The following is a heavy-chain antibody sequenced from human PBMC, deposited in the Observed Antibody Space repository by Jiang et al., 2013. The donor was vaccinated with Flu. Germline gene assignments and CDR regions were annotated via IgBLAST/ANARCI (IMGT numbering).Heavy chain of an antibody. J-gene: IGHJ4*02. CDR1: GYTFTSYY. CDR2: INPSGGST. Sequence: SGAEVKKPGASVKVSCKASGYTFTSYYMHWVRQAPGQGPEWMGIINPSGGSTSYAQKFQGRVTMTRDTSTSTVYMELSSLRSEDTAVYYCARVTRQDFERLTDYFDYWGQGTLVTVSS. D-gene: IGHD3-9*01. V-gene: IGHV1-46*01. CDR3: ARVTRQDFERLTDYFDY.